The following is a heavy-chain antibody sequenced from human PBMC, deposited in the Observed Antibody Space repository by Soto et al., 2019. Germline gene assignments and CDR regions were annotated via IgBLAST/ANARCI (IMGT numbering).Heavy chain of an antibody. CDR1: GFSLSTNGVG. V-gene: IGHV2-5*02. CDR3: AHRRTYGSGSSVWFDP. D-gene: IGHD3-10*01. Sequence: QITFKESGPTLVKPTQTLTLTCTFSGFSLSTNGVGVGWIRQPPGKALEWLALIYWDDDSRYSPSLKSRLTSTKDTPKNQVVLTMTNMDPVDTATYYCAHRRTYGSGSSVWFDPWGQGTLVTVSS. J-gene: IGHJ5*02. CDR2: IYWDDDS.